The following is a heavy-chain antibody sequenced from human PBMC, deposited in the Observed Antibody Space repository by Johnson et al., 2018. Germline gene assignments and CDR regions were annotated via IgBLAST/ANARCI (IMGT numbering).Heavy chain of an antibody. CDR2: IDPSGGGT. Sequence: QVQLVESGAEVKKPGASVKVSCRASGYTFTSNYIHWVRQAPGQGLEWMGIIDPSGGGTSYAQKFQGRVPIPRDTSTSTVYMELSSRKSEDTAVYYCARVDCSSGSCYSGHFDLWGRGTLVTVYS. CDR1: GYTFTSNY. CDR3: ARVDCSSGSCYSGHFDL. J-gene: IGHJ2*01. D-gene: IGHD2-15*01. V-gene: IGHV1-46*01.